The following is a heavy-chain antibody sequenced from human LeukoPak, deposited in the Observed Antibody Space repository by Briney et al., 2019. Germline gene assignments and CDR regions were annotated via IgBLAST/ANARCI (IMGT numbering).Heavy chain of an antibody. Sequence: GGSLRLSCAASGFTFSSQAMSWVRQAPGKGLVWVSRINKDGSVTDYAESVKGRFSISRDNAKNTLYLQMNSLRVEDTAIYYCVKVRGRARVGYFDYWGQGTLVTVSS. CDR3: VKVRGRARVGYFDY. CDR1: GFTFSSQA. D-gene: IGHD1-26*01. CDR2: INKDGSVT. V-gene: IGHV3-74*01. J-gene: IGHJ4*02.